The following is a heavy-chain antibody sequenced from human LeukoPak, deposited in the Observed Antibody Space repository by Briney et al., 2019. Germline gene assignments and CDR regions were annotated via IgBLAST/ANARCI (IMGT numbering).Heavy chain of an antibody. CDR3: ARELVTSGRYFDY. J-gene: IGHJ4*02. Sequence: PSETLSLTCTVSGYSINSGYYWGWIRQPPGKGLEWIGSILHSGSTYYTPSLKSRVTISLDTSNNQFALKLSSVTAADTAVYYCARELVTSGRYFDYWGQGTLVTASS. CDR1: GYSINSGYY. D-gene: IGHD2-21*02. V-gene: IGHV4-38-2*02. CDR2: ILHSGST.